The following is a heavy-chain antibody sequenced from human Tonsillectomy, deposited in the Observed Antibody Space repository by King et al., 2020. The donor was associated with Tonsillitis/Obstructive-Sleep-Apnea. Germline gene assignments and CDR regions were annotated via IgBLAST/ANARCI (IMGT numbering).Heavy chain of an antibody. CDR1: GGSFSGYY. CDR3: ARDKLITMVQGDAFEI. Sequence: QVQLQQWGAGLLKPSETLSLTCAVYGGSFSGYYWNWIRQPPGKGLEWIGEINHSGSTNYNPSLKSRCTISLDTSKNQFSLKLSSVTAADTAVYYCARDKLITMVQGDAFEIWGQGTMVTVSS. CDR2: INHSGST. J-gene: IGHJ3*02. D-gene: IGHD3-10*01. V-gene: IGHV4-34*01.